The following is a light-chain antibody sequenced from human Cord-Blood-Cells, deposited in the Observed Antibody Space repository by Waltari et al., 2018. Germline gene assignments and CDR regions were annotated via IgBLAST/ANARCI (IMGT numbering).Light chain of an antibody. CDR2: WAS. CDR3: QQYYSTPLT. CDR1: QSVLYNANNKNY. Sequence: DLVMTQSPDALAVSLGDRATINCKPSQSVLYNANNKNYLGWYKQKPGQLPKLLIYWASNRESGVPDRFRGGGYVTDFTLTISSLQAEDVAVYYCQQYYSTPLTFVGGTKVEIK. J-gene: IGKJ4*01. V-gene: IGKV4-1*01.